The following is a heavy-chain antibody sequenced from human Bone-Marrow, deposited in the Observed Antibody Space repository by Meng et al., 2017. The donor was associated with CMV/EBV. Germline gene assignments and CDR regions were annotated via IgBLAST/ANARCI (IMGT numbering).Heavy chain of an antibody. CDR2: ISSSGSTI. V-gene: IGHV3-11*01. Sequence: GGSLRLSCAASGFTFGDYYMSWIRQAPGKGLEWVSYISSSGSTIYYADSVKGRFTISRDNSKNSLYLQMNSLRAEDTALYYCARATRPRGSYAGRPLNYWGQGTLVTVSS. CDR3: ARATRPRGSYAGRPLNY. CDR1: GFTFGDYY. J-gene: IGHJ4*02. D-gene: IGHD3-16*01.